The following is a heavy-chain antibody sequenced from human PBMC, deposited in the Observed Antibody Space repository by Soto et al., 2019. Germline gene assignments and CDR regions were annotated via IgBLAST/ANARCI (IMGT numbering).Heavy chain of an antibody. CDR2: IYYSGST. J-gene: IGHJ4*02. V-gene: IGHV4-59*08. CDR3: ARRYRSCFAY. Sequence: SETLSLTCTVSGGSISNYYWSWIRHPPGKKLEWIGYIYYSGSTNYNPSLKSRVTISVDTSKNQFSLKLSSVTAADTAVYYCARRYRSCFAYWGQGTLVTVSS. D-gene: IGHD2-2*01. CDR1: GGSISNYY.